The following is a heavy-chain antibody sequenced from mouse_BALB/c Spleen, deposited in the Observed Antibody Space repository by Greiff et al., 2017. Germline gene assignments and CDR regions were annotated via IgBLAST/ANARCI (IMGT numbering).Heavy chain of an antibody. CDR1: GFTFSSFG. CDR2: ISSGSSTI. Sequence: DVMLVESGGGLVQPGGSRKLSCAASGFTFSSFGMHWVRQAPEKGLEWVAYISSGSSTIYYADTVKGRFTISRDNPKNTLFLQMTSLRSEDTAMYYCARNGNWSYWYFDVWGAGTTVTVSS. V-gene: IGHV5-17*02. D-gene: IGHD2-1*01. CDR3: ARNGNWSYWYFDV. J-gene: IGHJ1*01.